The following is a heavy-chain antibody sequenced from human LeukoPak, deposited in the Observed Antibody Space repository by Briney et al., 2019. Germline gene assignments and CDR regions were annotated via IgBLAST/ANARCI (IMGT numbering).Heavy chain of an antibody. D-gene: IGHD4/OR15-4a*01. V-gene: IGHV3-7*01. CDR2: INGDGSLN. Sequence: HTGGSLRLSCAASGFTFSSYGMSWVRQAPGKGLEWVANINGDGSLNGHVASVKGRFTISRDNAKNSVYLQMISLRDEDTAVYYCTRDRAYGALDYWGQGTLVTVSS. J-gene: IGHJ4*02. CDR1: GFTFSSYG. CDR3: TRDRAYGALDY.